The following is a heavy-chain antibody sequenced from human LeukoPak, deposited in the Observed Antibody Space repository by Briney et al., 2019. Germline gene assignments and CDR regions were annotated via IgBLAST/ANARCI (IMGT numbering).Heavy chain of an antibody. CDR3: AKTLGSGGFFFAFDI. V-gene: IGHV3-23*01. D-gene: IGHD2-15*01. CDR2: TSAGDGSR. CDR1: GFTASSNY. J-gene: IGHJ3*02. Sequence: PGGSLRLSCAASGFTASSNYMSWVRQAPGKGLEWVSGTSAGDGSRHYADSVKGRFTISRDNFKNTLYLQMNSLRAEDTAVYYCAKTLGSGGFFFAFDIWGQGTMVTVSS.